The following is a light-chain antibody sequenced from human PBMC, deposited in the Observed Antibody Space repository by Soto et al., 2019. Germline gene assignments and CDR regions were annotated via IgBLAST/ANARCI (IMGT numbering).Light chain of an antibody. Sequence: QSVLTQPPSVSGAPGQRVTISCTGSSSNIGAGYDVHWYQQLPGTAPKLLNYDNSNRPSGVPDRFSGSKSGTSASLALTGIQDEDEADYYCQSYDSSLRRVFGGGTKLTVL. CDR3: QSYDSSLRRV. V-gene: IGLV1-40*01. CDR2: DNS. CDR1: SSNIGAGYD. J-gene: IGLJ2*01.